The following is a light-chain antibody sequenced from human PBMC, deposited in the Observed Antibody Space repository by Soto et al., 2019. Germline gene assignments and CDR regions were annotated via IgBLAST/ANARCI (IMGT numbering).Light chain of an antibody. V-gene: IGLV2-14*01. CDR1: SSDIGAYNF. CDR2: AVS. J-gene: IGLJ3*02. Sequence: QSALTQPASVSGSPGQSITISCAGTSSDIGAYNFVSWYQQRPGKAPKLMIFAVSDRPSGVSDRFSGSKSGYTASLTISGLQSDDEAFYYCRSYATSGTPWVFGGGTKLTVL. CDR3: RSYATSGTPWV.